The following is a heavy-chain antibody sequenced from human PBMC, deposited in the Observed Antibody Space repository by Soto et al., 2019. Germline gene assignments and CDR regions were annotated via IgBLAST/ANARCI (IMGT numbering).Heavy chain of an antibody. CDR3: ARTMARGTGSYGMDV. J-gene: IGHJ6*02. V-gene: IGHV4-30-2*01. Sequence: SENLPLTCAVSGGSISRCVYSLCWLRQPPGKGLEWIGYIYHSGSTYYNPSLKSRVTISVDRSKNQFSLKLSSVTAADTAVYYCARTMARGTGSYGMDVWGQGTTVT. CDR1: GGSISRCVYS. D-gene: IGHD3-10*01. CDR2: IYHSGST.